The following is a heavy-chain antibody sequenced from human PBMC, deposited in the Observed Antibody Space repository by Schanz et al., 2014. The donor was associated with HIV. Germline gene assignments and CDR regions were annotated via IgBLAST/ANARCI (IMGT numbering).Heavy chain of an antibody. V-gene: IGHV4-61*01. D-gene: IGHD6-13*01. CDR2: IYYSGST. CDR1: GGSVSSGSYY. Sequence: QVQLQESGPGLVKPSETLSLTCTVSGGSVSSGSYYWSWIRQPPGKGLEWIGYIYYSGSTNYNPSLKSRVTISVDPSKNQFSLKLSSVTASYTAVYYCAKEEQQLGGVGGYHFDYWGQGTLVTVSS. CDR3: AKEEQQLGGVGGYHFDY. J-gene: IGHJ4*02.